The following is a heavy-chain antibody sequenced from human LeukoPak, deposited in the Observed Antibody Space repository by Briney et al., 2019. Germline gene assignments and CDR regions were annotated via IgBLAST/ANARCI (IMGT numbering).Heavy chain of an antibody. D-gene: IGHD3-22*01. J-gene: IGHJ4*02. CDR2: MNPNSGNT. CDR1: GYTFSSHD. CDR3: AVYYYDSSGYYSDY. Sequence: ASVKVSCKASGYTFSSHDINWVRQATGQGLEWMGWMNPNSGNTGFAKNFQGRATITRDTSISTAYMELSSLRSEDTAVYYCAVYYYDSSGYYSDYWGQGTLVTVSS. V-gene: IGHV1-8*01.